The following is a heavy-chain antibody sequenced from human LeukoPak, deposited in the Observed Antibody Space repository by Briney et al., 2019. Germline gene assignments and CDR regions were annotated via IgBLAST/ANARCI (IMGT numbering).Heavy chain of an antibody. CDR3: TGGTFYRLLDY. CDR2: FDPGNGET. Sequence: ASVTVSCKVSGYSLTELSMHWVRQAPGKGLEWMGGFDPGNGETIFTKNFEGRVTMTDDTSTDTAYMELSSLRSEDTAVYYCTGGTFYRLLDYWGQGTLVTVSS. J-gene: IGHJ4*02. CDR1: GYSLTELS. D-gene: IGHD2/OR15-2a*01. V-gene: IGHV1-24*01.